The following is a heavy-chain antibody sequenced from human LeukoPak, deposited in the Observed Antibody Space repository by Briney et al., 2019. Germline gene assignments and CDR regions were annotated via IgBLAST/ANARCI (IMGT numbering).Heavy chain of an antibody. CDR3: ARDPDHYYGGKGLFDY. V-gene: IGHV3-21*01. CDR1: GFTFSSYS. Sequence: PGGSLRLSCAASGFTFSSYSMNWVRQAPGKGLEWVSSISSSSSYIYYADSVKGRFTISRDNAKNSLYLQMNSLRAEDTAVYYCARDPDHYYGGKGLFDYWGQGTLVTVSS. CDR2: ISSSSSYI. J-gene: IGHJ4*02. D-gene: IGHD4-23*01.